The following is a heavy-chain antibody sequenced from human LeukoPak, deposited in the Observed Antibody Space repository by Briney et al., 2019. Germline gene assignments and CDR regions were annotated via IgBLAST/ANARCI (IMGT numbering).Heavy chain of an antibody. CDR2: IYQSGST. J-gene: IGHJ4*02. CDR3: ARAGFYGDTVDY. Sequence: SETLSLTCSVSGYSIANGYHWAWVRQPPGKRLEWLGSIYQSGSTYDNLSLKSRVTISVDTSKNQFSLKLSSVTAADTAVYYCARAGFYGDTVDYWGQGTLVTVSS. CDR1: GYSIANGYH. D-gene: IGHD4-17*01. V-gene: IGHV4-38-2*02.